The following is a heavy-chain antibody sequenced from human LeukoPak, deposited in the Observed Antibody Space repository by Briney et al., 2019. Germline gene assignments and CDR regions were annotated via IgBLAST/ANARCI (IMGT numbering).Heavy chain of an antibody. CDR1: GFTFSSYS. D-gene: IGHD3-9*01. V-gene: IGHV3-48*02. J-gene: IGHJ4*02. CDR2: ICPRSDIK. CDR3: ARDHDWAFGY. Sequence: PGGSLRLSCAASGFTFSSYSMNWVRQAPGKGVELVSHICPRSDIKSYADSVKGRFTISRDNAKNSLFLQMNSLRDEDTAVYYCARDHDWAFGYWGQGALVTVSS.